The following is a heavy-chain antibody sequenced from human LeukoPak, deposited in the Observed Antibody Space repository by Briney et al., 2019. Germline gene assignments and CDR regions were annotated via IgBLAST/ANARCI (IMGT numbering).Heavy chain of an antibody. D-gene: IGHD2-8*01. CDR3: ARAMDPADIVLMVYELSPPDY. CDR1: GYTFTSYY. CDR2: INPSGGST. V-gene: IGHV1-46*01. Sequence: ASVKVSCKASGYTFTSYYMHWVRQAPGQGLEWMGIINPSGGSTSYAQKFQGRVTMTRDTSTSTVYMELSSLRSEDTAVYYCARAMDPADIVLMVYELSPPDYWGQGTLVTASS. J-gene: IGHJ4*02.